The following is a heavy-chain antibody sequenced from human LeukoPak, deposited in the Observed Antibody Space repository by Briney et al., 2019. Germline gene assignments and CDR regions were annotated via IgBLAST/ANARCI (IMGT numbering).Heavy chain of an antibody. J-gene: IGHJ4*02. V-gene: IGHV3-23*01. Sequence: PGGSLRLSGAASGFTFSSYAMSWLRQAPGKELEWVSASSGSGGRTYSADSVKGPFTISRDNSQNTLYLQMSSLRAEDTAVYYCAKDQDQGLVPSTADYWGQGTLVTVSS. CDR3: AKDQDQGLVPSTADY. CDR2: SSGSGGRT. D-gene: IGHD6-19*01. CDR1: GFTFSSYA.